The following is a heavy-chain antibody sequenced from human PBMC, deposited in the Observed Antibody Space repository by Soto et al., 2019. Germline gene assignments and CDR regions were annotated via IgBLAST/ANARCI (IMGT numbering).Heavy chain of an antibody. V-gene: IGHV3-66*01. CDR1: GFTVSSNY. D-gene: IGHD3-3*01. CDR3: ARDAYYDFWSGYYAFDI. CDR2: IYSGGST. Sequence: GGSLRLSCAASGFTVSSNYMSWVRQAPGKGLEWVSVIYSGGSTYYADSVKGRFTISRDNSKNTLYLQMNSLRAEDTAVYYCARDAYYDFWSGYYAFDIWGQGTMVTVSS. J-gene: IGHJ3*02.